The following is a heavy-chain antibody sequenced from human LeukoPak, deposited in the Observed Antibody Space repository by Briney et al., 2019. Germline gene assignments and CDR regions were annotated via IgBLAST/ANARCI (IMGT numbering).Heavy chain of an antibody. D-gene: IGHD3-10*01. CDR2: IWYDGSNK. Sequence: GGSLRLSCAASGFTFSSYGMHWVRQAPGKGLEWVAVIWYDGSNKYYADSVKGRFTISRDNSKNTLYLRMNSLRAEDTAVYYCARDFQEYYYGSGSYQFPWGQGTLVTVSS. CDR3: ARDFQEYYYGSGSYQFP. CDR1: GFTFSSYG. J-gene: IGHJ5*02. V-gene: IGHV3-33*01.